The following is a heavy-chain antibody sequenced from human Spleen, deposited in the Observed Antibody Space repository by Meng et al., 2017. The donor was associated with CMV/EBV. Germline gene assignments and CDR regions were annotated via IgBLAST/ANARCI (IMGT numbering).Heavy chain of an antibody. CDR1: GLTFSNYW. J-gene: IGHJ4*02. CDR2: IKEDGSEK. D-gene: IGHD3-3*01. Sequence: GGSLRLSCEASGLTFSNYWMTWVRQAPGKGLEWVASIKEDGSEKHYVDSLKGRFTISRDNAKNSLYLQMSSLRVEDTAVYYCARIKETYSDFWSGSHYFDYWGQGTLVTVSS. V-gene: IGHV3-7*01. CDR3: ARIKETYSDFWSGSHYFDY.